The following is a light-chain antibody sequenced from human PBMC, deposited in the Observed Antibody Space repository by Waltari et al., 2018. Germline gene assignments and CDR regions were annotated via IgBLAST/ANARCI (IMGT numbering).Light chain of an antibody. CDR2: KVS. Sequence: DVVMTQSPPSLPVTLGQPASMSCRSSQTLLYTDGNAYLSWFLQRPGQSPRRLIYKVSDRDPGFPDRFRGSGSGTDFTLRIKKVEAEDVGVYYCMQGTHWPWTFGQGTKMEIE. V-gene: IGKV2-30*01. J-gene: IGKJ1*01. CDR3: MQGTHWPWT. CDR1: QTLLYTDGNAY.